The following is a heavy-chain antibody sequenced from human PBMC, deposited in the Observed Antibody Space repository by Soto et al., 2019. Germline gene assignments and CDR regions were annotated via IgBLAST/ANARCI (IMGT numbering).Heavy chain of an antibody. Sequence: PGGSLRLSCAASGFTFSSYAMSWVRQAPGMGLEWVSAISGSGGSTYYADSVKGRFTISRDNSKNTLYLQMNSLRAEDTAVYYCAKAGPYCSTTSCPTYGMDVWGQGTTVTVSS. CDR1: GFTFSSYA. D-gene: IGHD2-2*01. J-gene: IGHJ6*02. CDR2: ISGSGGST. CDR3: AKAGPYCSTTSCPTYGMDV. V-gene: IGHV3-23*01.